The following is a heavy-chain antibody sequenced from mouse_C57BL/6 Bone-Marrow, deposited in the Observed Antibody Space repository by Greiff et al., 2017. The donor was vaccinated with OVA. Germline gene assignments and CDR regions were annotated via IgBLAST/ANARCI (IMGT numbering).Heavy chain of an antibody. CDR3: AQTGRYFDV. Sequence: QVQLQQSGAELVKPGASVKLSCKASGYTFTSYWMHWVKQRPGQGLEWIGMIHPNSGSTNYNEKFKSKATLTVDKSSSTAYMQLSSLTSEDSAVYYCAQTGRYFDVWGTGTTVTVSS. J-gene: IGHJ1*03. D-gene: IGHD4-1*01. V-gene: IGHV1-64*01. CDR2: IHPNSGST. CDR1: GYTFTSYW.